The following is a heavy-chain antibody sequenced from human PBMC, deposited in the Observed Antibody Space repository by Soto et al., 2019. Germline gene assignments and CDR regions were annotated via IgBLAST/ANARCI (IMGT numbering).Heavy chain of an antibody. Sequence: EVQLLESGGGLVQPGGSLRLSCVGSGFTFSSYEMNWVREALGRGLEGVSYIGSSGIAIFYADSVRGRCTHSRDNAKNSLYLQMNSLRVEDTAIYYCARDEGGTYDWVAPWGQGNLVTVSS. CDR1: GFTFSSYE. CDR2: IGSSGIAI. D-gene: IGHD1-26*01. CDR3: ARDEGGTYDWVAP. V-gene: IGHV3-48*03. J-gene: IGHJ5*02.